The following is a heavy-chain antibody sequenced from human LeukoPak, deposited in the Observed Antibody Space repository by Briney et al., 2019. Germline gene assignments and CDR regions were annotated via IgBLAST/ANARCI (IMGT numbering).Heavy chain of an antibody. CDR1: GFTLSNYV. Sequence: GGSLRLSCAASGFTLSNYVMRWVRKAPGKGLEWVASITNSGGSYADSVKGRFTISRDNSKNTLYLQMNSLRAEDTAVYYCARDLDYWGQGTLVTVSS. J-gene: IGHJ4*02. V-gene: IGHV3-23*01. CDR2: ITNSGGS. CDR3: ARDLDY.